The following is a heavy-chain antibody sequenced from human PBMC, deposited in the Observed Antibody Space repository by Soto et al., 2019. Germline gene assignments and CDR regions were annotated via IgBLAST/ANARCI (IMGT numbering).Heavy chain of an antibody. D-gene: IGHD2-8*02. J-gene: IGHJ3*02. CDR1: GFICSSYD. CDR2: ILVGGST. Sequence: LRLSCAVSGFICSSYDMSWVRQAPGKGLEWVSTILVGGSTHYEDSVKGRFTISRDTSKNTVYLQMNSLTAGDTAVYYCAKATATGGGAFEIYGRGTLVTVS. V-gene: IGHV3-23*01. CDR3: AKATATGGGAFEI.